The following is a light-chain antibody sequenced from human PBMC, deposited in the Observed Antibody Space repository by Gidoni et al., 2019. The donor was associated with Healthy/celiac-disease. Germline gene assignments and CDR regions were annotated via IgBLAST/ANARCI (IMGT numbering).Light chain of an antibody. CDR1: QSVVYSSNNKNY. CDR2: WAS. Sequence: DIVMTQSPDSLAVSLGERATINCKSSQSVVYSSNNKNYLAWYQQKPGQPPKLLIYWASTRESGVPDRFSGSGSGTDFTLTISSLQAEDVAVYYCQQYYSTPFTFGPXTKVDIK. J-gene: IGKJ3*01. CDR3: QQYYSTPFT. V-gene: IGKV4-1*01.